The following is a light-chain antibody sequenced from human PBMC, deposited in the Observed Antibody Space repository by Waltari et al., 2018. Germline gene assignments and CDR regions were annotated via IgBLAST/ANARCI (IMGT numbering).Light chain of an antibody. J-gene: IGLJ1*01. CDR2: DVS. CDR1: SSDVGGYNF. V-gene: IGLV2-8*01. Sequence: QSALTQPPSASGSPGQSVTNSCTGTSSDVGGYNFVSWYQQHPGKVPKLMIYDVSKRPSGVPDRFSGSKSGNTASLTVSGLQAGDEADYYCSSYAGSNNVFGTGTKVTVL. CDR3: SSYAGSNNV.